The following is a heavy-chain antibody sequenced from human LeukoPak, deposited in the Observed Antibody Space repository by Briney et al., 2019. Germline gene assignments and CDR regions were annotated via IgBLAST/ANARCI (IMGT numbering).Heavy chain of an antibody. Sequence: SETLSLTCTVSGGSISSYYWSWIRQPPGKGLEWIGYVYYSGSTNYNPSLKSRVTISVDTSKNQFSLKLSSVTAADTAVYYCARGRASMVRGVNFDYWGQGTLVTVSS. V-gene: IGHV4-59*01. J-gene: IGHJ4*02. CDR3: ARGRASMVRGVNFDY. CDR1: GGSISSYY. D-gene: IGHD3-10*01. CDR2: VYYSGST.